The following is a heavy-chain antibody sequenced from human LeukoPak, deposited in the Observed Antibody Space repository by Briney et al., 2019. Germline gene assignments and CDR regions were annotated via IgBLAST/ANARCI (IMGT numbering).Heavy chain of an antibody. D-gene: IGHD3-10*01. CDR2: IKSKSDGGTT. J-gene: IGHJ4*02. CDR1: GFTFSSYS. V-gene: IGHV3-15*05. CDR3: TTVTLRPVGL. Sequence: GGSLRLSCAASGFTFSSYSMNWVRQAPGKGLEWVGRIKSKSDGGTTDYAAPVKGRFTISRDDSKNTLFLQVNSLKIEDTAVYYCTTVTLRPVGLWGQGTLVTVSS.